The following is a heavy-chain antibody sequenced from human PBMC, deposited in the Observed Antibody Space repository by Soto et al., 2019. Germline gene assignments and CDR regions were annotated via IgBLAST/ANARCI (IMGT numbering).Heavy chain of an antibody. D-gene: IGHD6-19*01. Sequence: EMQLLESGGGLVQPGRSLRLFCAASGFTFTNYAMTWVRQAPGKGLEWVSTITPTGATFYGDTVKGRFTISRDNSRSTVFLQMNSLRAEDTAMYYCARTDKFNSQSSGWANRFDYWGQGTLVTVSS. CDR2: ITPTGAT. CDR1: GFTFTNYA. J-gene: IGHJ4*02. V-gene: IGHV3-23*01. CDR3: ARTDKFNSQSSGWANRFDY.